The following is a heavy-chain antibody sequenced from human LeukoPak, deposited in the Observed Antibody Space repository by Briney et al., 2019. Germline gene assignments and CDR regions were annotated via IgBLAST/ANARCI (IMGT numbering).Heavy chain of an antibody. CDR3: ARAGADTGMAHDAFDI. J-gene: IGHJ3*02. CDR1: GGSFSGCY. V-gene: IGHV4-34*01. CDR2: VNHNGST. Sequence: KPSETLSLTCAVYGGSFSGCYWSWIRQPPGKGLEWIGEVNHNGSTNYNPYLKIRVTITVDTSKNQFSLKLSSVTAADTAVYCCARAGADTGMAHDAFDIWGQGTMVTVSS. D-gene: IGHD5-18*01.